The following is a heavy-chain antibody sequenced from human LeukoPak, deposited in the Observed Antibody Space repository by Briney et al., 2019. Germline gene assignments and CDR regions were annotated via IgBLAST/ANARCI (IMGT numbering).Heavy chain of an antibody. CDR3: AGVPVVVPAAISPGGAFDI. D-gene: IGHD2-2*02. J-gene: IGHJ3*02. Sequence: TGGSLRLSCAASGLSFSSYWMNWVRQAPGKGLEWVANIKQDGSEKYYVDSVKGRFTISRDNAKNSVYLQMNTLRVDDTAVYYCAGVPVVVPAAISPGGAFDIWGQGTMVTVSS. CDR2: IKQDGSEK. CDR1: GLSFSSYW. V-gene: IGHV3-7*05.